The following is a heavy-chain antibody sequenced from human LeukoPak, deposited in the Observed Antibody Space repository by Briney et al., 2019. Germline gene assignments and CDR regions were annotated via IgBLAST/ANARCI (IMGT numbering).Heavy chain of an antibody. CDR1: GYSISSGYY. J-gene: IGHJ5*02. CDR3: ARVAAVAGTGGWFDP. Sequence: SETLSLTCTVSGYSISSGYYWGWLRPPPGKGLEWIGSIYHSGSTYYNPSLKSRVTISVDTSKNHFSLKLSSVTAADTAVYYCARVAAVAGTGGWFDPWGQGTLVTVSS. V-gene: IGHV4-38-2*02. CDR2: IYHSGST. D-gene: IGHD6-19*01.